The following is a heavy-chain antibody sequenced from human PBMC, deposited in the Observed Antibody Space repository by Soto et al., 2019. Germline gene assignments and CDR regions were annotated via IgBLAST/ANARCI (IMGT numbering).Heavy chain of an antibody. CDR3: ARSQGSSTSLEIYYYYYYGMDV. Sequence: QVQLVQSGAEVKKPGSSVKVSCKASGGTFSSYAISWVRQAPGQGLEWMGGIIPIPGTANYAQKFQGRVTIPADESTSPAYMELSSLRSEDTAVYYCARSQGSSTSLEIYYYYYYGMDVWGQGTTVTVSS. CDR2: IIPIPGTA. V-gene: IGHV1-69*01. CDR1: GGTFSSYA. D-gene: IGHD2-2*01. J-gene: IGHJ6*02.